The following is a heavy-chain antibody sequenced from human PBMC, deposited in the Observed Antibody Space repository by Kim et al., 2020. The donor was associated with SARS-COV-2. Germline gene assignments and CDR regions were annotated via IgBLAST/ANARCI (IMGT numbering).Heavy chain of an antibody. Sequence: AQGVTGRFVFSLDTSVSTAYLQISSLKAEDTAVYYCARDLVDGLKWYFDLWGRGTLVTVSS. V-gene: IGHV7-4-1*02. D-gene: IGHD5-12*01. J-gene: IGHJ2*01. CDR3: ARDLVDGLKWYFDL.